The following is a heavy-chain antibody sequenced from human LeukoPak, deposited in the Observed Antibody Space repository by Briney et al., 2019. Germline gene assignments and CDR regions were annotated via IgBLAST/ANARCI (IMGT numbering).Heavy chain of an antibody. V-gene: IGHV4-34*01. J-gene: IGHJ4*02. Sequence: SETLSLTCAVYGGSFSGYYWSWIRQPPGKGLERIGEINHSGNTNYDPSLKSRVTISVDTSKNQFSLKLSSVTAADTAVYYCARSSSSWASPLDYWGQGTLVTVSS. CDR1: GGSFSGYY. CDR3: ARSSSSWASPLDY. D-gene: IGHD6-13*01. CDR2: INHSGNT.